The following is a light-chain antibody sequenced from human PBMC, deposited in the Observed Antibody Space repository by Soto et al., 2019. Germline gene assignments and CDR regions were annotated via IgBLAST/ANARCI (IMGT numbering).Light chain of an antibody. CDR3: NSYTSSSTYV. CDR1: TSDGGRYNY. J-gene: IGLJ1*01. V-gene: IGLV2-14*01. CDR2: DVS. Sequence: QSALTQPASVSGSPGQSITISCTGTTSDGGRYNYVSWYQQHPGKAPKLIIYDVSNRPSGVSNRFSGSKSGNTASLTISGLQAEDEADYYCNSYTSSSTYVFGTGTQLTVL.